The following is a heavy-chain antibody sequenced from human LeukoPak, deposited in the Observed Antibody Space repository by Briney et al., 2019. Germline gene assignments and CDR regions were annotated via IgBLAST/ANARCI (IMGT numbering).Heavy chain of an antibody. V-gene: IGHV1-69*06. CDR2: IIPIFGTA. D-gene: IGHD3-10*01. J-gene: IGHJ4*02. CDR1: GGTFNNYA. CDR3: ARRRFGELSYEGYFDY. Sequence: GASVKVSCKASGGTFNNYAINWVRQAPGQGLEWMGGIIPIFGTANYAQKFQGRVTITADKSTSTAYMELSSLRSEDTAVYYCARRRFGELSYEGYFDYWGQGTLVTVSS.